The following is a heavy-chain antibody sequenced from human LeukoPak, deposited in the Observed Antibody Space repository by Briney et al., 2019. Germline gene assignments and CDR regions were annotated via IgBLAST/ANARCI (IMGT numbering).Heavy chain of an antibody. V-gene: IGHV4-39*07. CDR3: ARDIAVAGPWEDYYYYMDV. CDR1: GGSISSSSYY. CDR2: IYYSGST. Sequence: SETLSPTCTVSGGSISSSSYYWGWIRQPPGKGLEWIGSIYYSGSTYYNPSLKSRVTISVDTSKNQFSLKLSSVTAADTAVYYCARDIAVAGPWEDYYYYMDVWGKGTTVTISS. D-gene: IGHD6-19*01. J-gene: IGHJ6*03.